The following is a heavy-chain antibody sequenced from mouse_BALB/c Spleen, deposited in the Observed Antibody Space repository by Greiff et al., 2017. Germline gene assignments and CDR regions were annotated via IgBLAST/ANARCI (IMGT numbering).Heavy chain of an antibody. J-gene: IGHJ4*01. CDR2: IWAGGST. V-gene: IGHV2-9*02. CDR3: ARDQGYYCDSSSSAMDY. D-gene: IGHD1-1*01. CDR1: GFSLTSYG. Sequence: VQVVESGPGLVAPSQTLSITCTVSGFSLTSYGVHWVRQPPGKGLEWLGVIWAGGSTNYNSALMSRLSISKDNSKSQVFLQMTSLQTDDTAMYYCARDQGYYCDSSSSAMDYWGQGTSVTVSS.